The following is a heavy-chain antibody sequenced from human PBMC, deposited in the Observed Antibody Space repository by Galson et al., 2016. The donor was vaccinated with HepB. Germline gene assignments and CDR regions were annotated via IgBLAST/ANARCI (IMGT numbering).Heavy chain of an antibody. CDR2: IYSGGAT. V-gene: IGHV3-66*01. Sequence: SLRLSCAASGFTVSNNYMSWVRQAPGKGLEWVSVIYSGGATKYADSVKGRFTISRDDSKNTLYLQMENLRAEDTALYYCASAPTRGVWGQGTTVTVS. J-gene: IGHJ6*02. CDR1: GFTVSNNY. CDR3: ASAPTRGV. D-gene: IGHD3-10*01.